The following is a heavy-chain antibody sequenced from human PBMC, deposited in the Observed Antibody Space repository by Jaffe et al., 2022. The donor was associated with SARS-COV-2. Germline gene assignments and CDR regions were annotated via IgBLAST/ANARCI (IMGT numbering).Heavy chain of an antibody. V-gene: IGHV5-51*01. Sequence: EVRLVQSGAEVKKPGESLKISCKGSGYDFSSYWIGWVRQMPGKGLEWMGIGDPSKSNFRYSPSFQGQVTISADTSISTAYLQWSSLKASDTAMYYCARGAAGTWLYWGQGTLVTVSS. CDR2: GDPSKSNF. J-gene: IGHJ4*02. CDR1: GYDFSSYW. CDR3: ARGAAGTWLY. D-gene: IGHD6-13*01.